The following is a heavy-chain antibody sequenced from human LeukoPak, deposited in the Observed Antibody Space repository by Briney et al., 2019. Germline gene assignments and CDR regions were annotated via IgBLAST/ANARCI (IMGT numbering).Heavy chain of an antibody. CDR1: GFTFSSYW. V-gene: IGHV3-7*01. CDR3: ARTGWSGYDSHFNY. CDR2: IKQDGSEK. Sequence: GGXLRLSCAASGFTFSSYWMSWVRQAPGKGREGVANIKQDGSEKYYVASVKGRFTISRDNAKNSLYLQMNSLRGEDTAVYYCARTGWSGYDSHFNYWGQGTLVTVSS. J-gene: IGHJ4*02. D-gene: IGHD5-12*01.